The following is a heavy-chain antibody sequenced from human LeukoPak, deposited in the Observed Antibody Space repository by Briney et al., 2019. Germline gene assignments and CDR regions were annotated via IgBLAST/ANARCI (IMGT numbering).Heavy chain of an antibody. J-gene: IGHJ6*03. CDR1: GYTFTGYY. CDR2: INPNSGGT. Sequence: ASVKVSCKASGYTFTGYYMHWVRQAPGQGLEWMGWINPNSGGTNYAQKFQGRVTMTRDTSISTAYMELSRLRSDDTAVYYCARDSYWGDYYYYMDVWGKGTTVTISS. D-gene: IGHD7-27*01. CDR3: ARDSYWGDYYYYMDV. V-gene: IGHV1-2*02.